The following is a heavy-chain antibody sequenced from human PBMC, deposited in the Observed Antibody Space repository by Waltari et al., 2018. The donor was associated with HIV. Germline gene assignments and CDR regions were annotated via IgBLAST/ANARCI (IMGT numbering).Heavy chain of an antibody. CDR3: ARGRTGYSYLDS. J-gene: IGHJ4*02. D-gene: IGHD2-15*01. CDR2: FYSTGSV. CDR1: PDSLNSYY. V-gene: IGHV4-59*01. Sequence: LQESGPSLVKPSETLSLICDAYPDSLNSYYWNWPRQAPGNEFEWIGYFYSTGSVNYHPSLTSRVTMSMDSSRKQFSLKLTSVTPADTATYFCARGRTGYSYLDSWGQGKLVTVSS.